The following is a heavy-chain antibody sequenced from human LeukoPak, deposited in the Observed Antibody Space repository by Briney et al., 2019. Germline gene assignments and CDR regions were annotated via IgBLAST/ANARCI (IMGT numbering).Heavy chain of an antibody. J-gene: IGHJ4*02. CDR3: ATGYSSTWYYFDY. D-gene: IGHD6-13*01. V-gene: IGHV4-59*01. CDR1: GDSISSYY. CDR2: IYHSGST. Sequence: PSETLSLTCTVSGDSISSYYWSWIRQPPGKGLEWIGYIYHSGSTNYNPSLKSRVTISADTSKDQFSLKLASVTAADTAVYYCATGYSSTWYYFDYWGQGTLVTVSS.